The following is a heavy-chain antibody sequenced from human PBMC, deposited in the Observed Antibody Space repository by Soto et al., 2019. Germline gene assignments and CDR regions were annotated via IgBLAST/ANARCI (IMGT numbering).Heavy chain of an antibody. D-gene: IGHD1-1*01. Sequence: QVQLVQSGAEVKQPGSSVRVSCKASGGTLNIYTISWVRQAPGQGLEWMGGIIPVFGTTDYAQKFQGRVTITADQSTGTAYLDIFSLRSADTAIYYCAISNSDGRGDFWGQGPLVTVSS. CDR2: IIPVFGTT. J-gene: IGHJ4*02. V-gene: IGHV1-69*01. CDR3: AISNSDGRGDF. CDR1: GGTLNIYT.